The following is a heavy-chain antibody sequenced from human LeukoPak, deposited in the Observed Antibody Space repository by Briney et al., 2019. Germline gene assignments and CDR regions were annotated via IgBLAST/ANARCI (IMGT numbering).Heavy chain of an antibody. CDR2: IYYSGYT. J-gene: IGHJ6*03. Sequence: SETLSLTCTVSGGSISSYYWSWIRQPPRKGLEWIGCIYYSGYTNYKSSLKSRVTISVDTSKNQFSLKLSSVTAADTAVYYCARTTMVRGTYYMDVWGKGTTVTVSS. CDR3: ARTTMVRGTYYMDV. D-gene: IGHD3-10*01. CDR1: GGSISSYY. V-gene: IGHV4-59*01.